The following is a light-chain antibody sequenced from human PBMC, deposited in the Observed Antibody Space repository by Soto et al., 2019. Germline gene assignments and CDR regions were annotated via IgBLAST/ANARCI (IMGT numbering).Light chain of an antibody. V-gene: IGKV3-15*01. CDR3: QHYNTWAIT. CDR2: GAS. CDR1: HSAGHN. Sequence: IVMTQSPATLSVSPGETATLSCRASHSAGHNLAWYQQKPGQTPRLLIYGASTRATGIPVRFIGSGSGTEFTLTISSRQSEDFAVYYCQHYNTWAITFGQGTRLEI. J-gene: IGKJ5*01.